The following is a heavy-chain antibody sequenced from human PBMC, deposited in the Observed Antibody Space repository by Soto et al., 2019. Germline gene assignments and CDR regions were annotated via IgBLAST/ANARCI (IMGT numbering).Heavy chain of an antibody. J-gene: IGHJ4*02. V-gene: IGHV3-30-3*01. D-gene: IGHD3-16*01. Sequence: GGSLRLSCAASGFTFSSYAMRWVRQATGKGLEWVAVISYDGSNKYYADSVKGRFTISRDNSKNTLYLQMNSLRAEDTAVYYCARSRGTSAPSYYFDYWGQGTLVTVSS. CDR3: ARSRGTSAPSYYFDY. CDR1: GFTFSSYA. CDR2: ISYDGSNK.